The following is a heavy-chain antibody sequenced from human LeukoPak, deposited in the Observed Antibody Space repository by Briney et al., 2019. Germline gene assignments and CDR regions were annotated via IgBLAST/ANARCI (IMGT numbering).Heavy chain of an antibody. CDR2: ISWNSGSI. V-gene: IGHV3-9*01. J-gene: IGHJ4*02. Sequence: GGSLRLPCAASGFTFDDYAMHWVRQAPGKGLEWVSGISWNSGSIGYADSVKGRFTISRDDAKNSLYLQMNSLRAEDTALYYCAKVGDILTGSFFDYWGQGTLVTVSS. CDR3: AKVGDILTGSFFDY. CDR1: GFTFDDYA. D-gene: IGHD3-9*01.